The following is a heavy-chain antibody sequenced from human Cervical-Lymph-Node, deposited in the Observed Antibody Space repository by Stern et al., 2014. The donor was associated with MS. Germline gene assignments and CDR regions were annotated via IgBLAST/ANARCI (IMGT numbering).Heavy chain of an antibody. J-gene: IGHJ6*02. CDR3: ARATHYDPQPRDFYYGMDV. V-gene: IGHV1-3*01. Sequence: VQLVESGAEVKKPGASVHVSCTASGYAFTKYAIHWVRQAPGQRLQWMGWIYAGNGNTKYSQTFQGRVTFAQDTSATTAYMEVRSLRSDDTAVYYCARATHYDPQPRDFYYGMDVWGQGTTVIVSS. D-gene: IGHD3-16*01. CDR2: IYAGNGNT. CDR1: GYAFTKYA.